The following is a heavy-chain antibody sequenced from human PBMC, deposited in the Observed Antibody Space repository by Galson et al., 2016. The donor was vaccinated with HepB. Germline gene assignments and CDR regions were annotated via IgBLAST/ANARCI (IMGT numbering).Heavy chain of an antibody. CDR3: ARGAYNSPFDF. CDR1: GGSLSSGGYS. CDR2: IYYTGSA. V-gene: IGHV4-30-2*01. J-gene: IGHJ4*02. Sequence: TLSLTCTVSGGSLSSGGYSWSWIRQPPGKGLEWIGYIYYTGSAHFNPSLRSRVTLSVDTSKNQFSLKLTSLTAADTAVYYCARGAYNSPFDFWGQGSLVTVSS. D-gene: IGHD6-19*01.